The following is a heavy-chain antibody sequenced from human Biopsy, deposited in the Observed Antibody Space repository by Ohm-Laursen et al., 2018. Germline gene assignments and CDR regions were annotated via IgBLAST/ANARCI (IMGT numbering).Heavy chain of an antibody. CDR2: ISNSGTT. Sequence: TLSLTCTLSGASVRSHFLTWIRQPPGKGLQWIGSISNSGTTKSSPSLKSRVNISLHTSKNQLFLKLTSVTAADTAVYYCARLSTLFGVADFTDDWGQGTLVTVSS. D-gene: IGHD3-3*01. CDR1: GASVRSHF. J-gene: IGHJ4*02. CDR3: ARLSTLFGVADFTDD. V-gene: IGHV4-59*08.